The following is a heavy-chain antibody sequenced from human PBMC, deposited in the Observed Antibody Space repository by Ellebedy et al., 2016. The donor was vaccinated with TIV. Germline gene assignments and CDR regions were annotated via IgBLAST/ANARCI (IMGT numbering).Heavy chain of an antibody. V-gene: IGHV3-48*01. D-gene: IGHD5-18*01. Sequence: GESLKISXAASGFTFGRYNMNWVRQTPGKGLEWVSYISSASSTIYYADSVKGRFTISRDNSKNTLYLQMNSLRAENTAMYYCVKEASGYSYANYWGQGTLVTVSS. J-gene: IGHJ4*02. CDR1: GFTFGRYN. CDR3: VKEASGYSYANY. CDR2: ISSASSTI.